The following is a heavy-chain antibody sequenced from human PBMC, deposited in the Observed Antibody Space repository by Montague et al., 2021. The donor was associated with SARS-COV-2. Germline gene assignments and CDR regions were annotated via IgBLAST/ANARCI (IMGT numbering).Heavy chain of an antibody. CDR3: AGSGSEPAAIVYYGMDV. Sequence: SLRLSCAASGFTFSSYAMHWVRQAPGKGLEWVAVISYDGSNKYYADSVKGRSTISRDNSKNTLYLQMNSLRAEDTAVYYCAGSGSEPAAIVYYGMDVWGQGTTVTVSS. J-gene: IGHJ6*02. D-gene: IGHD2-2*01. CDR2: ISYDGSNK. CDR1: GFTFSSYA. V-gene: IGHV3-30*04.